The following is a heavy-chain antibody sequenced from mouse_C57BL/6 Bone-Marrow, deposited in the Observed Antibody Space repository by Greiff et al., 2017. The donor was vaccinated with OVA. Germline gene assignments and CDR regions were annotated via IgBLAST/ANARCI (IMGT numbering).Heavy chain of an antibody. Sequence: QVQLQQSGAELARPGASVKLSCKASGYTFTSYGISWVKQRTGQGLEWIGEIYPRSGNTYYNEKFKGKATLTADKSSSTAYMELRSLTSEDSAVYFCARCLHQRQLRLLWGQGTTLTVSS. D-gene: IGHD3-2*02. V-gene: IGHV1-81*01. CDR1: GYTFTSYG. J-gene: IGHJ2*01. CDR2: IYPRSGNT. CDR3: ARCLHQRQLRLL.